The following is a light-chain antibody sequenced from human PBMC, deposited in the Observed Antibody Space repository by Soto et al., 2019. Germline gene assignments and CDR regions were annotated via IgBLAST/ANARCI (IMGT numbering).Light chain of an antibody. V-gene: IGLV1-40*01. CDR1: NSNIGAGYD. CDR3: KSYDTSLSGSEV. J-gene: IGLJ3*02. Sequence: QSVLTQPPSVSGAPGQRVTISCIGSNSNIGAGYDVHWYQQLPGTAPKLLIYGDTNRSPGVPVRFSGSRSGTSASLAITGLQAEDEADYYCKSYDTSLSGSEVFGGGTKLTVL. CDR2: GDT.